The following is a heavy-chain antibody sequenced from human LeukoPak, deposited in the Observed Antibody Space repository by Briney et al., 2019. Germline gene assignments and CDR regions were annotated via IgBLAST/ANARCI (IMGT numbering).Heavy chain of an antibody. J-gene: IGHJ6*02. V-gene: IGHV4-31*03. CDR3: ATPGGFGYYYGMDV. CDR1: GGSISSGGYY. Sequence: PSQTLSLTCTVSGGSISSGGYYWSWIRQHPGKGLEWIGYIYYSGSTYYNPSLKSRVTISVDTSKDQFSLKLSSVTAADTAVYYCATPGGFGYYYGMDVWGQGTTVTVSS. CDR2: IYYSGST. D-gene: IGHD1-26*01.